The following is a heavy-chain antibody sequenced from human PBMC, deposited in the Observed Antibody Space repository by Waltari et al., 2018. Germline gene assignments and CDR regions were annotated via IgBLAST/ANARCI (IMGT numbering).Heavy chain of an antibody. D-gene: IGHD1-26*01. CDR3: AKEPPNGGNFDY. CDR1: GLPFGSYA. J-gene: IGHJ4*02. Sequence: EVQLLESGGGLVQHGGSLRISCAASGLPFGSYAMSWVGQAPGKGLEWVSAISGSGGSTYYADSVKGRFTISRDNSKNTLYLQMNSLRAEDTAVYYCAKEPPNGGNFDYWGQGTLVTVSS. CDR2: ISGSGGST. V-gene: IGHV3-23*01.